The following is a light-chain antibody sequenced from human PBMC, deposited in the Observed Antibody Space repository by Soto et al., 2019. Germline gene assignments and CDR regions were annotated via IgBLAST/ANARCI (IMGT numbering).Light chain of an antibody. Sequence: RQTCDCPCTLADASGGRVPXTCGASQSISTWLAWYQQKPGKAPNLLIYNASNLDSGVPSRFSGSGSGTEFTLTISSLQPDHYATYFCGQYNRYSLTFGRGTEVDLK. J-gene: IGKJ1*01. CDR2: NAS. V-gene: IGKV1-5*01. CDR3: GQYNRYSLT. CDR1: QSISTW.